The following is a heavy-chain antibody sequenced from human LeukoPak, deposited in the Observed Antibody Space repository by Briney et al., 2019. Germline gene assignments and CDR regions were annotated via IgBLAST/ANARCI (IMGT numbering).Heavy chain of an antibody. D-gene: IGHD2-2*01. J-gene: IGHJ6*03. CDR1: GFTFGSYG. V-gene: IGHV3-30*02. Sequence: GGSLRLSCAASGFTFGSYGMHWVRQAPGKGLEWVAVIWYGGSNKYYADSVKGRFTISRDNSKNTLYLQMNSLRAEDTAVYYCAKGPVVPAAMAYYYYYMDVWGKGTTVTVSS. CDR3: AKGPVVPAAMAYYYYYMDV. CDR2: IWYGGSNK.